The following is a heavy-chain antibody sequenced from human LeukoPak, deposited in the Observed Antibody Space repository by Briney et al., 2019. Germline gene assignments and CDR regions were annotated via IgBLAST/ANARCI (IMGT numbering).Heavy chain of an antibody. CDR1: GFTFSSYS. CDR3: ARGSVYYYDSSGYDY. D-gene: IGHD3-22*01. J-gene: IGHJ4*02. CDR2: ISSSSSYI. V-gene: IGHV3-21*01. Sequence: GGSLRLSCAASGFTFSSYSMNWVRQAPGKGLEWVSSISSSSSYIYYADSVKGRFTISRDNAKNSLYLQMNSLRAEDTAVYYCARGSVYYYDSSGYDYWGQGTLVTVSS.